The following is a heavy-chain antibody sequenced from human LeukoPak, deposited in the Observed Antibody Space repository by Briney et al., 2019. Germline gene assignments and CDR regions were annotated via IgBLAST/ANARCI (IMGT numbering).Heavy chain of an antibody. CDR2: VWYDGRDK. CDR3: AKDPYSYGSYFDY. Sequence: QPGGSLRLSCAASGFTFSGCGMHWVRQAPGKGREGVAFVWYDGRDKYYADSVKGRFTISRDNSKNTLYLQMNSLRAEDTAMYYCAKDPYSYGSYFDYWGQGTLVTVSS. CDR1: GFTFSGCG. V-gene: IGHV3-30*02. J-gene: IGHJ4*02. D-gene: IGHD5-18*01.